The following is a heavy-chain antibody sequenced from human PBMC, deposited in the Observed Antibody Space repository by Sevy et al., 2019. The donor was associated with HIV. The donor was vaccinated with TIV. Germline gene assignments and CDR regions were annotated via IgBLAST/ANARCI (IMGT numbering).Heavy chain of an antibody. Sequence: GGSLRLSCAASGFTFSSYSMNWVRQAPGKGLEWVSSISSSSSYIYYAASVKGRFTISRDNAKNSLYLQMNSLRAEDTAVYYCARDGPTMVRGVSFYFDYWGQGTLVTVSS. D-gene: IGHD3-10*01. CDR3: ARDGPTMVRGVSFYFDY. CDR2: ISSSSSYI. V-gene: IGHV3-21*01. CDR1: GFTFSSYS. J-gene: IGHJ4*02.